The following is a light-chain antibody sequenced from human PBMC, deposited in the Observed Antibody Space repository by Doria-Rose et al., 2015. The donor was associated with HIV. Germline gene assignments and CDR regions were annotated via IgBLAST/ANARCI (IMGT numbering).Light chain of an antibody. CDR2: AAS. V-gene: IGKV1-16*02. CDR3: QLYKSYPIT. J-gene: IGKJ5*01. Sequence: WFQQKPGQAPKSLIYAASSLQSGVPSKFRGSGSETDFTLTITSLQPEDFATYYCQLYKSYPITFGQGTRLEIK.